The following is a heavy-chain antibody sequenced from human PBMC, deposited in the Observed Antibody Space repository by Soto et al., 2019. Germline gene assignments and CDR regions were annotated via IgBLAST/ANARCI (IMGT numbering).Heavy chain of an antibody. D-gene: IGHD4-17*01. Sequence: SLRLSCAASGFTVSSNYMSWVRQAPGKGLEWVSVIYSGGSTYYADSVKGRFTISRDNSKNTLYLQMNSLRAEDTAVYYCARADDYGAFDIWGQGTMVTVSS. CDR2: IYSGGST. CDR3: ARADDYGAFDI. CDR1: GFTVSSNY. J-gene: IGHJ3*02. V-gene: IGHV3-66*01.